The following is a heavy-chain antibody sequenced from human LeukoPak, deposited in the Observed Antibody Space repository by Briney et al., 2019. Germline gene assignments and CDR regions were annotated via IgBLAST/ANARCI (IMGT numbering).Heavy chain of an antibody. V-gene: IGHV3-74*01. CDR2: INTDGSST. Sequence: GGSLRLSCAASGFTFSSHWMYWVRQAPGKGLVWVSRINTDGSSTNYADPMKGRFTISRDNAKNTLYLQMNSLRAEDTAVYYCARDRVAGGADNWFDPWGQGTLVTVSS. D-gene: IGHD6-19*01. CDR3: ARDRVAGGADNWFDP. CDR1: GFTFSSHW. J-gene: IGHJ5*02.